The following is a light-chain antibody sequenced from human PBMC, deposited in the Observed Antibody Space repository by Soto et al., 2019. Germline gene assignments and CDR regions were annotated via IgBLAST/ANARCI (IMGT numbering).Light chain of an antibody. CDR1: QTISSW. CDR3: QQYNSYSDT. J-gene: IGKJ1*01. CDR2: KAS. Sequence: DIQMTQSPSTLSVSVGDRVTITCRASQTISSWLAWYQQKPGKAPKLLIYKASTLKSGVPSRFSGSGSGTEFTLTISSLQPDDYAAYYCQQYNSYSDTFGQGTKLELK. V-gene: IGKV1-5*03.